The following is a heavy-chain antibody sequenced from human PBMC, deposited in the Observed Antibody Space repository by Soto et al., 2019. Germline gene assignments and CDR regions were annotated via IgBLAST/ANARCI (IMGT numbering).Heavy chain of an antibody. J-gene: IGHJ6*02. CDR1: GYTFTSYA. CDR3: ARPYVYYDFWSGYPYYYYYGMDV. V-gene: IGHV1-3*01. Sequence: ASVKVSCKASGYTFTSYAMHWVRQAPGQRLEWMGWINAGNGNTKYSQKFQGRVTITRDTSASTAYMELSSLRSEDTAVYYCARPYVYYDFWSGYPYYYYYGMDVWGQGTTVTVSS. D-gene: IGHD3-3*01. CDR2: INAGNGNT.